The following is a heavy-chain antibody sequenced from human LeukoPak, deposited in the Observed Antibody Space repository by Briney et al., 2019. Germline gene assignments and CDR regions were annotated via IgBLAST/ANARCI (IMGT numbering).Heavy chain of an antibody. Sequence: PSETLSLTCTVSGGSFNVYYWSWIRQPPGKGLEWIGYIDTSGSTNYNPSLKSRATISGDTSKNQLSLRLNSVTAADTAVYYCARHTGGYSPFQYWGQGTLVTVSS. D-gene: IGHD5-18*01. V-gene: IGHV4-4*09. CDR2: IDTSGST. CDR1: GGSFNVYY. J-gene: IGHJ1*01. CDR3: ARHTGGYSPFQY.